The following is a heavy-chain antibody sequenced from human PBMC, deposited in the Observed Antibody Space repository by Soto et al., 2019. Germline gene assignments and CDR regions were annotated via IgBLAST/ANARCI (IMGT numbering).Heavy chain of an antibody. J-gene: IGHJ5*02. V-gene: IGHV3-21*01. CDR3: ARERKSRSLTQEWFVNWFDP. CDR1: GFTFSSYS. Sequence: GGSLRLSCAASGFTFSSYSMNWVRQAPGKGLEWVSSISSSSSYIYYADSVKGRFTISRDNAKNSLYLQMNSLRAEDTAVYYCARERKSRSLTQEWFVNWFDPWGQGTLVTVSS. CDR2: ISSSSSYI. D-gene: IGHD3-3*01.